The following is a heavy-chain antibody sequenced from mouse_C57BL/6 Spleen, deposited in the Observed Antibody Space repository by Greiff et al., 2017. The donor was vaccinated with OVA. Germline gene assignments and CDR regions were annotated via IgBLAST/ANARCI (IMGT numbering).Heavy chain of an antibody. Sequence: EVQLQQSGPELVKPGASVKISCKASGYTFTDYYMNWVKQSHGKSLEWIGDINPNNGGTSYNQKFKGKATLTVDKSSSTAYMELRSLTSEDSAVYYCARGSNDGYFDVWGTGTTVTVSS. CDR1: GYTFTDYY. CDR2: INPNNGGT. CDR3: ARGSNDGYFDV. V-gene: IGHV1-26*01. J-gene: IGHJ1*03. D-gene: IGHD2-12*01.